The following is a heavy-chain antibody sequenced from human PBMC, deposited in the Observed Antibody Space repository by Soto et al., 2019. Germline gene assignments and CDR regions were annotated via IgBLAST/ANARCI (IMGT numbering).Heavy chain of an antibody. J-gene: IGHJ3*02. V-gene: IGHV3-30*18. CDR2: ISYDGSNK. CDR3: AKDLRYFDSGPDAFDI. CDR1: GFTFSSYG. D-gene: IGHD3-9*01. Sequence: PGGSLRLSSAASGFTFSSYGMHWVRQAPGKGLEWVAVISYDGSNKYYADPVKGRFTISRDNSKNTLYLQMNSLRAEDTAVYYCAKDLRYFDSGPDAFDIWGQGTMVTVSS.